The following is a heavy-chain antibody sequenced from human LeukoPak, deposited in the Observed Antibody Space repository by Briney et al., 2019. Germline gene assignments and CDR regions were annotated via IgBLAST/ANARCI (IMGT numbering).Heavy chain of an antibody. CDR3: ARDTVNYYGWGSYSYYFAY. CDR2: ISSSSSYI. D-gene: IGHD3-10*01. V-gene: IGHV3-21*01. CDR1: GFTFSSYS. Sequence: GGSPRLSCAASGFTFSSYSMNWVRQAPGKGLEWVSSISSSSSYIYYADSVKGRFTISRDNAKNSLYLQMNSLRAEDTAVYYCARDTVNYYGWGSYSYYFAYWGQGTLVTVYS. J-gene: IGHJ4*02.